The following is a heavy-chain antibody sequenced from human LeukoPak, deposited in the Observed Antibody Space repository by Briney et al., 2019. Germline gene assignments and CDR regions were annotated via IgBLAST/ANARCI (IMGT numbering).Heavy chain of an antibody. CDR2: IKQDGSQK. Sequence: PGGSLRLSCAASGFTFTTYWMTWVRQAPGKGLEWVANIKQDGSQKYYVDSVKGRFTIPRDNAKNSLYLQMNSLKAEDTAVYYCARENWANDYWGQGTLVTVSS. CDR3: ARENWANDY. CDR1: GFTFTTYW. D-gene: IGHD7-27*01. V-gene: IGHV3-7*01. J-gene: IGHJ4*02.